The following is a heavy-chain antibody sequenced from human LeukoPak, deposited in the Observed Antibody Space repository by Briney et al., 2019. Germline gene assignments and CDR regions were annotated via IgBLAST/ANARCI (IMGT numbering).Heavy chain of an antibody. Sequence: SETLSLTCTVSGGSISSSSYYWGWIRQPPGKGLEWIGSIYYSGSTYYNPSLKSRVTISVDTSKNQFSLKLSSVTAADTAVYYCARNENFDYWGQGTLVTVSS. CDR2: IYYSGST. CDR1: GGSISSSSYY. J-gene: IGHJ4*02. V-gene: IGHV4-39*01. CDR3: ARNENFDY.